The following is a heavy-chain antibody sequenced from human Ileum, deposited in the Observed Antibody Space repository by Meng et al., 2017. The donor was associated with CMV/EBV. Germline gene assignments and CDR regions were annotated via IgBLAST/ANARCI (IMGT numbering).Heavy chain of an antibody. Sequence: FTFTSYGMHWVRQDPGKGLEWVALISFDGTNKYYADSVKGRFTISRDNSQNTLYLQLNSLRAEDTAVYYCARASGIAVAGTGRYFDYWGQGILVTVSS. CDR3: ARASGIAVAGTGRYFDY. CDR2: ISFDGTNK. J-gene: IGHJ4*02. D-gene: IGHD6-19*01. V-gene: IGHV3-30*03. CDR1: FTFTSYG.